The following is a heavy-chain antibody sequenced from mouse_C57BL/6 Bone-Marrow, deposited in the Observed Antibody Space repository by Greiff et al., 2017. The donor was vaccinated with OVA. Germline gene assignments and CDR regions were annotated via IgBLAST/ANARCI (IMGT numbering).Heavy chain of an antibody. J-gene: IGHJ4*01. CDR3: ATNWDDYYAMDY. CDR1: GFSLTSYG. Sequence: QVQLQQSGPGLVQPSQSLSITCTVSGFSLTSYGVHWVRQSPGKGLEWLGVIWRGGSTDYNAAFMSRLSITKDNSKSQVFFKMNSLQADDTAIYYGATNWDDYYAMDYWGQGTSVTVSS. D-gene: IGHD4-1*01. V-gene: IGHV2-5*01. CDR2: IWRGGST.